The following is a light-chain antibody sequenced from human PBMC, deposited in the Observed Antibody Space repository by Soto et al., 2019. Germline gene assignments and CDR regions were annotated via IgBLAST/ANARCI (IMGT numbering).Light chain of an antibody. CDR1: SSNIGSNY. CDR2: RNN. Sequence: QSSLTQPPAASGTPGQRVTISCSGSSSNIGSNYVYWYQQLPGTAPKLLIYRNNQRPSGVPDRFSGSKSGTSASLAISGLRSEDEADDYCAAWDDSLSGYVFGTGTKVTVL. V-gene: IGLV1-47*01. CDR3: AAWDDSLSGYV. J-gene: IGLJ1*01.